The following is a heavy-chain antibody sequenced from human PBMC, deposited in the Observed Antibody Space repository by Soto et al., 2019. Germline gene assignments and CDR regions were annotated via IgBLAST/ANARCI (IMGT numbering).Heavy chain of an antibody. D-gene: IGHD6-13*01. CDR1: GGSFRGYY. J-gene: IGHJ5*02. CDR3: ARGIAAAGTWFDP. V-gene: IGHV4-34*01. Sequence: LSLTCAVYGGSFRGYYWSWIRQPPGKGLEWIGEINHSGSTNYNPSLKSRVTISVDTSKHQFSLKLSSVTAADTAVYYCARGIAAAGTWFDPWGQGTLVTVSS. CDR2: INHSGST.